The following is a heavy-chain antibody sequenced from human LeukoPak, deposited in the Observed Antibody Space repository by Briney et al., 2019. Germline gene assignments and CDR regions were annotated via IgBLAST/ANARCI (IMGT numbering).Heavy chain of an antibody. V-gene: IGHV4-39*07. CDR3: ARGLFGLMGGPDF. CDR2: VYHSGGT. D-gene: IGHD3/OR15-3a*01. J-gene: IGHJ4*02. CDR1: GGSISSSSYY. Sequence: SETLSLTCTVSGGSISSSSYYWGWIRQPPGKGLEWIGSVYHSGGTYYNPSLKSRVTISLDTSKNQFSLKLNSVTAADTAVYYCARGLFGLMGGPDFWGQGTLVTVSS.